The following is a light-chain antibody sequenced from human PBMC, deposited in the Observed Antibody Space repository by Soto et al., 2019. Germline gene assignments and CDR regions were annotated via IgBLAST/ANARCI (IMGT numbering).Light chain of an antibody. CDR3: QQRSNWPPVT. Sequence: EIVLTQSPATLSLSPGERATLSCRASQSVSSYLAWYQQKPGQAPRLLIYDASNRATGIPARFSGSGSGTAFTHTISSLEPEDFAIYYCQQRSNWPPVTVGGGTKVEIK. CDR2: DAS. CDR1: QSVSSY. J-gene: IGKJ4*01. V-gene: IGKV3-11*01.